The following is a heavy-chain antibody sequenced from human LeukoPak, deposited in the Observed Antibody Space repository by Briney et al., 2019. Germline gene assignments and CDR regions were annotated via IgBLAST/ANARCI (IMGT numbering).Heavy chain of an antibody. CDR1: GFIFSDYG. CDR3: AKGAYYYDSSGQYYFDY. J-gene: IGHJ4*02. V-gene: IGHV3-30*02. Sequence: GGSLRLSCIASGFIFSDYGMHWVRQAPGKGLEWVAVIWYDGSKQYHADSVKGRFTISRDNSKNTLYLQMNSLRAEDTAVYYCAKGAYYYDSSGQYYFDYWGQGTLVTVSS. CDR2: IWYDGSKQ. D-gene: IGHD3-22*01.